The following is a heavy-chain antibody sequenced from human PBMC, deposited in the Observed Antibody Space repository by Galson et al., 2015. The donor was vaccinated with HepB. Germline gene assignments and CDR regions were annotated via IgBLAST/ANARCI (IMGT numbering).Heavy chain of an antibody. CDR2: IKQDGSEK. D-gene: IGHD3-10*01. V-gene: IGHV3-7*03. CDR1: GFTFSSYW. CDR3: ARDSHITMVRGVLHYYYGMDV. Sequence: SLRLSCAASGFTFSSYWMSWVRQAPGKGLEWVANIKQDGSEKYYVDSVKGRFTIFRDNAKNSLYLQMNSLRAEDTAVYYCARDSHITMVRGVLHYYYGMDVWGQGTTVTVSS. J-gene: IGHJ6*02.